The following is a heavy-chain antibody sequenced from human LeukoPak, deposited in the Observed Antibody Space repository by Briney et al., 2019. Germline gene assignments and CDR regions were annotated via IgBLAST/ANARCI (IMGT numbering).Heavy chain of an antibody. V-gene: IGHV4-4*07. CDR3: VRGTTAAAGIFDC. Sequence: PSETLSLTCSVSGGSISSYYWSWVRQPAGKGLEWIGRIYSSGSTNYNPSLDSRVTMSVDTSNNQFSLRLTSVTAADTAVYYCVRGTTAAAGIFDCWGQGTLVTVSS. CDR1: GGSISSYY. CDR2: IYSSGST. J-gene: IGHJ4*02. D-gene: IGHD6-13*01.